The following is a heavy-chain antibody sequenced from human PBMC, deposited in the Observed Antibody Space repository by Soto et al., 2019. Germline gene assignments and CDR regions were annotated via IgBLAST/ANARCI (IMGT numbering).Heavy chain of an antibody. Sequence: GGSLRLSCAASGFTFSGSAMHWVRQASGKGLEWVGLIRSKANSYATAYAASGKGRFTISRNDSKNTAYLQMNSLKTEDTAVYYCTSGGPSVAAPDYWGQGTLVTVSS. CDR1: GFTFSGSA. D-gene: IGHD6-19*01. J-gene: IGHJ4*02. V-gene: IGHV3-73*01. CDR3: TSGGPSVAAPDY. CDR2: IRSKANSYAT.